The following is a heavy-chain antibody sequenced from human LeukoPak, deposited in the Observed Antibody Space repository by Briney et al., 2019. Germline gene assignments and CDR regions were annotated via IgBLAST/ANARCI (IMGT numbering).Heavy chain of an antibody. V-gene: IGHV3-7*03. CDR3: AKSVRGGTPRYYFDY. CDR2: IKQDGSEK. J-gene: IGHJ4*02. CDR1: GFTFSSYW. Sequence: GGSLRLSCAASGFTFSSYWMSWVRQAPGKGLEWVANIKQDGSEKYYVDSVKGRFTISRDNSKNTLYLQMNSLRAEDTAVYYCAKSVRGGTPRYYFDYWGQGTLVTVSS. D-gene: IGHD1-7*01.